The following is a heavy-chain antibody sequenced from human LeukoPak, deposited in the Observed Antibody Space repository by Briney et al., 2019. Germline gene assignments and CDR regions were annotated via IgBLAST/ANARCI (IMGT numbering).Heavy chain of an antibody. Sequence: PGGSLRLSCAASGFTFSSYAMHWVRQAPGKGLEWVAVISYDGSNKYYADSVKGRFTISRDNSKSTLYLQMNSLRAEDTAVYYCASGSSWNLDYWGQGTLVTVSS. V-gene: IGHV3-30-3*01. CDR2: ISYDGSNK. CDR3: ASGSSWNLDY. D-gene: IGHD6-13*01. CDR1: GFTFSSYA. J-gene: IGHJ4*02.